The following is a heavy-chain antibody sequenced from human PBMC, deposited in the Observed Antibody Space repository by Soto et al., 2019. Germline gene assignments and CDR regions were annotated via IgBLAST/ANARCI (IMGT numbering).Heavy chain of an antibody. Sequence: ASVKVSCKASGYTFTSYAVHWVRQAPGQGLEWMGSINPDSGNTKDAQKFRGRVTMTRDTSASTAYMELRSLRSDDTAVYYCARGTPSSYSYGPDDAFETWGQGTMVT. CDR2: INPDSGNT. CDR3: ARGTPSSYSYGPDDAFET. V-gene: IGHV1-3*01. CDR1: GYTFTSYA. J-gene: IGHJ3*02. D-gene: IGHD5-18*01.